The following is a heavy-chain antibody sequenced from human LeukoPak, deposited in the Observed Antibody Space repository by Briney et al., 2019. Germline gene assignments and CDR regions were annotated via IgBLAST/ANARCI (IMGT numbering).Heavy chain of an antibody. V-gene: IGHV1-69*13. CDR3: ARVASGSYARWGFDY. CDR1: GGTFSSYA. D-gene: IGHD1-26*01. J-gene: IGHJ4*02. CDR2: IIPIFGTA. Sequence: SVKVSCKASGGTFSSYAISWVRQAPGQGLEWMGGIIPIFGTANYAQKFQGRVTITADESTSTAYMELSSLRSEDTAVYYCARVASGSYARWGFDYWGQGTLVTVSS.